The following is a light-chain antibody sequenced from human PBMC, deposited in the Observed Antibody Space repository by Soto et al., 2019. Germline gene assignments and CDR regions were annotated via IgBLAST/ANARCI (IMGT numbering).Light chain of an antibody. CDR3: QESFYAPPT. CDR1: QNIRSY. Sequence: DVPMTQSPSSLSASVGERVTITCRASQNIRSYLSWYQQKPGKAPKLLIFETSTLQSGVPSRFTGAGSGTDFTLTISCLQPEDFATYYCQESFYAPPTFGQGTKVEI. CDR2: ETS. V-gene: IGKV1-39*01. J-gene: IGKJ1*01.